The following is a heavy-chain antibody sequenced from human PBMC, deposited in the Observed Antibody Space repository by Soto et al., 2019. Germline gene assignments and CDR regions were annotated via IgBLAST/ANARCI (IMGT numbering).Heavy chain of an antibody. CDR3: ASHDPGARFDP. CDR1: RYIFTAYF. J-gene: IGHJ5*02. V-gene: IGHV1-2*02. Sequence: QVQLVQSGAEVKKPGASVKVSCKAPRYIFTAYFMHWVRQAPGQGLEWMGWIKPNNGATHYGLSFQGRVTMTRETSISTAYMELSSLRSDDTAVYYCASHDPGARFDPWGQGTLVIVSS. CDR2: IKPNNGAT. D-gene: IGHD1-1*01.